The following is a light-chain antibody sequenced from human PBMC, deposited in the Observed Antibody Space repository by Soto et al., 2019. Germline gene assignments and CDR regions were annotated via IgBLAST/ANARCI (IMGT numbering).Light chain of an antibody. V-gene: IGLV2-14*01. Sequence: QSVLTQAACVSGCPGQSITISCTGTSSDVGGYNYVSWYQQFPGKVPKLLIYNVSNRPSGVSNRFSGSKSGNTASLTISGLQAEDEADYFCTSSTSGSLYVFGTGTKVTVL. CDR3: TSSTSGSLYV. CDR2: NVS. J-gene: IGLJ1*01. CDR1: SSDVGGYNY.